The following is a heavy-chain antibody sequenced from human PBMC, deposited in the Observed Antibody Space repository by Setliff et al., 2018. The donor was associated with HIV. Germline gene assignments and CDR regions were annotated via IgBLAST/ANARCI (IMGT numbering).Heavy chain of an antibody. CDR1: GYTFTNYA. J-gene: IGHJ4*02. CDR2: IDTSTGNP. D-gene: IGHD4-17*01. V-gene: IGHV7-4-1*02. Sequence: ASVKVSCKASGYTFTNYAMNWLRQAPGQGLEWMGWIDTSTGNPTYAQGFTGRFVFSLDTSVSTAFLQISTLKAEDTAVYYCARLSPYGDYLLFQYWGQGTQVTVSS. CDR3: ARLSPYGDYLLFQY.